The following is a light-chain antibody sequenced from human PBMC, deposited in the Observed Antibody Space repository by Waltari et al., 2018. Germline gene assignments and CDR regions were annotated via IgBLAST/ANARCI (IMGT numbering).Light chain of an antibody. CDR2: AAS. J-gene: IGKJ2*01. CDR1: KSVSNN. CDR3: QQYNEWPYT. Sequence: TIMTQSPAPLSVSPGARASLSCRASKSVSNNLAWYQQKPGQAPRLLIYAASSRGTGVPGRFSGGGSGTDFTLTISSLQSEDFAVYYCQQYNEWPYTFGQGTKVDIK. V-gene: IGKV3-15*01.